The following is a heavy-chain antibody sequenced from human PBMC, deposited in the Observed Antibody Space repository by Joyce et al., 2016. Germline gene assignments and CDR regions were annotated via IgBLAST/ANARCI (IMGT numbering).Heavy chain of an antibody. J-gene: IGHJ6*04. D-gene: IGHD6-6*01. CDR1: GGAFSGYY. CDR3: AGARGSSHYYYYGLDV. Sequence: QVQLQQWGAGLLKPSETLSLTCAVSGGAFSGYYWTWIRQPPGKGLEWVGDINHSGRSDYNPSLKSRVTISVDTSKNQFALKLFSITAADTAVYYCAGARGSSHYYYYGLDVWGKGTTVTVSS. V-gene: IGHV4-34*02. CDR2: INHSGRS.